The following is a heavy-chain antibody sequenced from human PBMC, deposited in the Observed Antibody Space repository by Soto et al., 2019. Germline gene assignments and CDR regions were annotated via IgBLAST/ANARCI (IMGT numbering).Heavy chain of an antibody. CDR1: GGTFSSYA. CDR2: IIPIFGTA. D-gene: IGHD6-25*01. J-gene: IGHJ4*02. V-gene: IGHV1-69*13. Sequence: ASVKVSCKASGGTFSSYAISWVRQAPGQGLEWMGGIIPIFGTANYAQKFQGRVTITADESTSTAYMELSSLRSEDTAVYYCARGPAAPRPASDPTIDYWGQGTLVTVSS. CDR3: ARGPAAPRPASDPTIDY.